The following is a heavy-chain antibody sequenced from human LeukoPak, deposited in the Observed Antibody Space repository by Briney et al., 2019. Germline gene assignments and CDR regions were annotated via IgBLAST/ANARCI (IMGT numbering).Heavy chain of an antibody. D-gene: IGHD3-22*01. V-gene: IGHV3-66*01. CDR2: IYSGGST. Sequence: GGSLRLSCAVSGFTVSSNYMSWVRRAPGKGLEWVSVIYSGGSTYYADSVKGRFTISRDNSKNTLYLQMNSLRAEDTAVYYCARDTYDSSGYYFSHWYFDLWGRGTLVTVSS. CDR1: GFTVSSNY. J-gene: IGHJ2*01. CDR3: ARDTYDSSGYYFSHWYFDL.